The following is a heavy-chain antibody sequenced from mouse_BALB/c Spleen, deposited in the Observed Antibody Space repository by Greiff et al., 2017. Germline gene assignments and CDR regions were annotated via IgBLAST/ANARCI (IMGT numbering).Heavy chain of an antibody. D-gene: IGHD2-4*01. Sequence: QVQLQQSGPELVKPGASVRISCKASGYTFTSYYIHWVKQRPGQGLEWIGWIYPGNVNTKYNEKFKGKATLTADKSSSTAYMQLSSLTSEDSAVYFCARIYYDYFSYAMDYWGQGTSVTVSS. CDR2: IYPGNVNT. J-gene: IGHJ4*01. CDR1: GYTFTSYY. CDR3: ARIYYDYFSYAMDY. V-gene: IGHV1S56*01.